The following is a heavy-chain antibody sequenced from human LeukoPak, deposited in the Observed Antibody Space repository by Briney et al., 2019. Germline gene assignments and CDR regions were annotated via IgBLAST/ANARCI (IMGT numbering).Heavy chain of an antibody. V-gene: IGHV1-2*06. D-gene: IGHD6-13*01. J-gene: IGHJ5*02. CDR2: INPNSGGT. CDR1: GYTFTGYY. CDR3: ARPNPGIAAAGTPGGFDP. Sequence: ASVKVSCKASGYTFTGYYMHWVRQAPGQGLEWMGRINPNSGGTNYAQKFQGRVTMTRDTSISTAYMELSRLRSDDTAVCYCARPNPGIAAAGTPGGFDPWGQGTLVTVSS.